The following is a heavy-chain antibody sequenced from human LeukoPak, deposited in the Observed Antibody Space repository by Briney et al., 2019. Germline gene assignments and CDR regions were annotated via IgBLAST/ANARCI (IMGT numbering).Heavy chain of an antibody. D-gene: IGHD1-7*01. V-gene: IGHV3-30-3*01. J-gene: IGHJ4*02. CDR2: ISYDGSNK. CDR3: ARWEAITGTTVDY. Sequence: PGGSLRLSCAASGFTFSSYAMHWVRQAPGKGLEWVAVISYDGSNKYYADSVKGRFTISRDNSKNTLYLQMNSLRSEDTAVYYCARWEAITGTTVDYWGQGTLVTVSS. CDR1: GFTFSSYA.